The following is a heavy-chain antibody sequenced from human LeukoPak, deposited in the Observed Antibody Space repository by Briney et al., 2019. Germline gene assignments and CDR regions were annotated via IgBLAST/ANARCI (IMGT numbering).Heavy chain of an antibody. CDR2: INSRSNNK. D-gene: IGHD1-26*01. J-gene: IGHJ3*02. V-gene: IGHV3-21*01. CDR3: AGEDGTVGATSAFDI. Sequence: GGSLRLSCAASGVSFSSYSMNWVRQAPGKGLEWVSSINSRSNNKYYADSLKGLFTISRNNANNSLYLQMNSLSAEDTAMYYCAGEDGTVGATSAFDIWGQGTMVTVSS. CDR1: GVSFSSYS.